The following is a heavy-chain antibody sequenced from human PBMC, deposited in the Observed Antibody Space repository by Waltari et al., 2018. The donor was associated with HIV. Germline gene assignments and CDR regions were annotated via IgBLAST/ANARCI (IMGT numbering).Heavy chain of an antibody. J-gene: IGHJ2*01. CDR1: GYSISSGYY. CDR3: ARLVPGTYHWYFDL. D-gene: IGHD6-13*01. V-gene: IGHV4-38-2*01. Sequence: QVQLQESGPGLVKPSETLSLTCAVSGYSISSGYYWGWIRQPPGKGLEWIGSSYHSGSTYYNPSLKSRVTISVDTSKNQFSLKLSSVTAADTAVYYCARLVPGTYHWYFDLWGRGTLVTVSS. CDR2: SYHSGST.